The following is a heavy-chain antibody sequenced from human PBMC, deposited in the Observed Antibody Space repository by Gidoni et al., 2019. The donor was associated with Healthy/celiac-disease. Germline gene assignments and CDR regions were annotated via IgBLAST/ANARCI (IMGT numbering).Heavy chain of an antibody. D-gene: IGHD3-10*01. CDR1: GFTFCSYR. CDR2: ISSSSSTI. J-gene: IGHJ5*02. V-gene: IGHV3-48*02. CDR3: ARDSARHPGGDHKNWFDP. Sequence: EVQLVESGGGLVQPGGSLRLSCAASGFTFCSYRMNWVRQVPGKGLEWVSYISSSSSTIYYAESVKGRFTISRDNAKNSLYLQMNSLRDEDTAVYYCARDSARHPGGDHKNWFDPWGQGTLVTVSS.